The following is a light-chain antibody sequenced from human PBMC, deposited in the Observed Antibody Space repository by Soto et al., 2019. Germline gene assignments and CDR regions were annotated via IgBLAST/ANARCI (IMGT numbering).Light chain of an antibody. CDR3: QQADTFPVT. V-gene: IGKV1-12*01. CDR2: PAS. Sequence: DIQMTQSPSSVSASVGDRVTITCRASQDIRNLLGWYQQKPGRAPKLLIYPASILQRGVPPRFSGSGSGTDFTLTISALQPEDFATYYCQQADTFPVTFGQGTRLEIK. J-gene: IGKJ5*01. CDR1: QDIRNL.